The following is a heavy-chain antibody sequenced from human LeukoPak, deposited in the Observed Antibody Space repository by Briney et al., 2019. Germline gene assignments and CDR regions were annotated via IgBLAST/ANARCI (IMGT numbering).Heavy chain of an antibody. Sequence: ASVKVSCKASGYTFTSYDINWVRQATGQGLEWMGWMNPNSGNTGYAQKFQGRVTMTRNTSISTACMELSCLRSEDTAVYYCARGRDARAISYYYYYMDVWGKGTTVTVSS. D-gene: IGHD2-2*01. CDR1: GYTFTSYD. CDR2: MNPNSGNT. CDR3: ARGRDARAISYYYYYMDV. V-gene: IGHV1-8*01. J-gene: IGHJ6*03.